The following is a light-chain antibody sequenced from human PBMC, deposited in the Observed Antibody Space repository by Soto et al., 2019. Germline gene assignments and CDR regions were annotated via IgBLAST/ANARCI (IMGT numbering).Light chain of an antibody. CDR1: QGLVDTDGNTY. CDR3: MQGTRWPWT. V-gene: IGKV2-30*01. J-gene: IGKJ1*01. Sequence: DVVMTQSPLSLPVTLGQPASISCRSSQGLVDTDGNTYLNWFQQRPGQSPRRLISRGSNRASGVPDRFSGGGSATDFTLKISRVEAEDVGVYFCMQGTRWPWTFGQGTKVEIK. CDR2: RGS.